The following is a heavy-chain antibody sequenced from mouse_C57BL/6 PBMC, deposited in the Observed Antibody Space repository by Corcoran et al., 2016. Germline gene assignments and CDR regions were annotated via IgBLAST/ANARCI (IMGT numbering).Heavy chain of an antibody. CDR2: IYPGDGDT. D-gene: IGHD2-3*01. V-gene: IGHV1-80*01. Sequence: QVQLQQSGAELVKPGASVKISCKASGYAFSSYWMKWVKQRPGKGLEWIGQIYPGDGDTNYNGKFKGKATLTADKSSSTAYMQLSSLTSEDSAVYFCARDGGYYYFDYWGQGTTLTVSS. CDR1: GYAFSSYW. CDR3: ARDGGYYYFDY. J-gene: IGHJ2*01.